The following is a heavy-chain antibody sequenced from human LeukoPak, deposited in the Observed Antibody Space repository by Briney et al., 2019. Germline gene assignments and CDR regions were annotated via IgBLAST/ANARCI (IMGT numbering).Heavy chain of an antibody. V-gene: IGHV1-69*13. J-gene: IGHJ4*02. D-gene: IGHD5-24*01. CDR2: IIPIFGTA. CDR1: GGTFSSYA. CDR3: ARDRHGYRRFDY. Sequence: ASVKVSCKASGGTFSSYAISWVRQAPGRGLEWMGGIIPIFGTANYAQKFQGRVTITADESTSTAYMELSSLRSEDTAVYYCARDRHGYRRFDYWGQGTLVTVSS.